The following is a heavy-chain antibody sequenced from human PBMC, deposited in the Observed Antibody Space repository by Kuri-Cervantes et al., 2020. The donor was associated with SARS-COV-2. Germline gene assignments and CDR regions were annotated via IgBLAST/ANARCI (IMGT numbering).Heavy chain of an antibody. CDR3: ASRTVTTGYYYGMDV. Sequence: GGSLRLSCAASGFTFSSYAMHWVRQAPGKGLEWVAVISYDGSNKYYADSVKGRFTISRDNSKNTLYLQMNSLRAEDTAVYYCASRTVTTGYYYGMDVWGQGTMVTVSS. D-gene: IGHD4-11*01. V-gene: IGHV3-30-3*01. J-gene: IGHJ6*02. CDR1: GFTFSSYA. CDR2: ISYDGSNK.